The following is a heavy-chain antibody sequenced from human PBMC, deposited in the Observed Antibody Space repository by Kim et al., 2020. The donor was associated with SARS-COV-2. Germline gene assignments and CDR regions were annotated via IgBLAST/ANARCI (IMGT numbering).Heavy chain of an antibody. J-gene: IGHJ4*02. Sequence: SETLSLTCTVSGYSISSGYYWGWIRQPPGKGLEWIGSIYHSGSTYYNPSLKSRVTISVDTSKNQFSLKLISVTAADTAVYYCARVPTYEILTGVDSLGQG. CDR1: GYSISSGYY. CDR2: IYHSGST. V-gene: IGHV4-38-2*02. CDR3: ARVPTYEILTGVDS. D-gene: IGHD3-9*01.